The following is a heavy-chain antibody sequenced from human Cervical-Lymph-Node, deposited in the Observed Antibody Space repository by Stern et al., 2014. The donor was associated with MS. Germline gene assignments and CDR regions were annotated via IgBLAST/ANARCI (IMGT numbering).Heavy chain of an antibody. D-gene: IGHD2-15*01. V-gene: IGHV3-11*06. CDR3: VRGHIAVVVPADGLDV. Sequence: DQLVESGGGLVKPGGSLRLSCAASGFIFSDYYMTWIRLAPGKGLEWVSYISDDSHSTGYTDSVKGRYTISRDNAKNSLYLQMNSLRVDDTAVYYCVRGHIAVVVPADGLDVWGQGTTVTVSS. CDR2: ISDDSHST. J-gene: IGHJ6*02. CDR1: GFIFSDYY.